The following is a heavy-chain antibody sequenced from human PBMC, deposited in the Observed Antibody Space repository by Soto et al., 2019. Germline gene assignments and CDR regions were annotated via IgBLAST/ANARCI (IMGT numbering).Heavy chain of an antibody. V-gene: IGHV1-2*04. D-gene: IGHD2-2*01. CDR3: ARERIVVVPAAHSKEYGMDV. CDR2: INPNSGGT. CDR1: GYTFTGYY. Sequence: ASVKVSCKASGYTFTGYYMHWVRRAPGQGLEWMGWINPNSGGTNYAQKFQGWVTMTRDTSISTAYMELSRLRSDDTAVYYCARERIVVVPAAHSKEYGMDVWGQGTTVTAP. J-gene: IGHJ6*02.